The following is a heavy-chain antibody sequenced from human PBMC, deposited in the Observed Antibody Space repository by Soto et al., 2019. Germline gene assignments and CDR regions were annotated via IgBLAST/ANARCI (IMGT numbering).Heavy chain of an antibody. Sequence: AVKVSCKASGGTFSSYAISWVRQAPGQGLEWMGGIIPIFGTANYAQKFQGRVTITADESTSTAYMELSSLRSEDTAVYYCARDLGPRIAARPSWFDPWGQGTLVTVSS. D-gene: IGHD6-6*01. CDR3: ARDLGPRIAARPSWFDP. CDR2: IIPIFGTA. J-gene: IGHJ5*02. V-gene: IGHV1-69*13. CDR1: GGTFSSYA.